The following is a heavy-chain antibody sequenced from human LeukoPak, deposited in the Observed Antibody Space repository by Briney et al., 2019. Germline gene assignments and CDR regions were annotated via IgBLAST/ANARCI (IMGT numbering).Heavy chain of an antibody. CDR2: INPNSGGT. D-gene: IGHD4-17*01. Sequence: ASVKVSCKASGYTFTGYYMHWVRQAPGQGLEWMGWINPNSGGTNYTQKFQGRVTMTRDTSISTAYMELSRLRSDDTAVYYCARVGFEYGDNRWFDPWGQGTLVTVSS. J-gene: IGHJ5*02. CDR1: GYTFTGYY. V-gene: IGHV1-2*02. CDR3: ARVGFEYGDNRWFDP.